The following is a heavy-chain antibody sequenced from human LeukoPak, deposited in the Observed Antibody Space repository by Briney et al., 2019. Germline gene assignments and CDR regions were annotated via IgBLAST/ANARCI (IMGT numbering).Heavy chain of an antibody. CDR2: ISYDGSNK. V-gene: IGHV3-30*18. J-gene: IGHJ6*02. CDR1: GFTFCSYD. D-gene: IGHD5-18*01. CDR3: AKDPSGDIFGSYGMDV. Sequence: PGGSPRLSCAASGFTFCSYDMHWVRQAPGKGLEWVAVISYDGSNKYYAASVKGRFTISRDNSKNTLYLQMNSRRPEDTAVYYCAKDPSGDIFGSYGMDVWGQGTTVTVSS.